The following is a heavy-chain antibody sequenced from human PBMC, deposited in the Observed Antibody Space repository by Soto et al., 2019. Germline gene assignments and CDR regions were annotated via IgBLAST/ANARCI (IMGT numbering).Heavy chain of an antibody. CDR1: GFTFRDYY. J-gene: IGHJ5*02. Sequence: GSLRLSCAASGFTFRDYYMSWIRQPPGKGLEWVSYIHSSGSTIYYADSVKGRFTISRDNAKNSLYLQMNSLRAEDTAVYYCARAVNWNEFDPWGQGTLVTVSS. CDR2: IHSSGSTI. CDR3: ARAVNWNEFDP. V-gene: IGHV3-11*01. D-gene: IGHD1-1*01.